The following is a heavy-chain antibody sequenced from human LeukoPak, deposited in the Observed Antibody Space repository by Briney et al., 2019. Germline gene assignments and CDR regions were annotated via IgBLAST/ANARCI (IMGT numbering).Heavy chain of an antibody. Sequence: PGGSLRLSCAASGFTFSSYGMSWVRQAPGKGLEWVSAISGSGGSTYYADSVKGRFTISRDNSKNTLYLQMNSLRAEDTAVYYCAKDGKGYCSSTSCQPYYYYYMDVWGKGTTVTISS. CDR3: AKDGKGYCSSTSCQPYYYYYMDV. V-gene: IGHV3-23*01. J-gene: IGHJ6*03. CDR1: GFTFSSYG. D-gene: IGHD2-2*01. CDR2: ISGSGGST.